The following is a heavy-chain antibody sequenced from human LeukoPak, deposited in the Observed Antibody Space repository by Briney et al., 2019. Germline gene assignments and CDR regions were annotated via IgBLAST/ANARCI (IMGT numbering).Heavy chain of an antibody. Sequence: GGSLRLSCAAFGFTFSSCMHWVRQTPGKGLEWVAFIRHDGSYQQYADSVKGRFTVSRDNSKDMVYLQMNSLRTEDTAVYYCAKNRDSSDYPRGFDFWGQGTLVTVSS. V-gene: IGHV3-30*02. CDR2: IRHDGSYQ. D-gene: IGHD3-22*01. J-gene: IGHJ4*02. CDR3: AKNRDSSDYPRGFDF. CDR1: GFTFSSC.